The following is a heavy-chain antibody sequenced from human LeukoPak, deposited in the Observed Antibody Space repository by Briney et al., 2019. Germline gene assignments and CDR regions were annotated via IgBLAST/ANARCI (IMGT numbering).Heavy chain of an antibody. CDR1: GGTFSSYA. J-gene: IGHJ4*02. Sequence: ASVKVSCKASGGTFSSYAISWVRQAPGQGLEWMGGIIPIFGTANYAQKFQGRVTITADKSTSTAYMELSSLRSEDTAVYYCARYYYDSSGYYRLDYWGQGTLVTVSS. CDR2: IIPIFGTA. CDR3: ARYYYDSSGYYRLDY. V-gene: IGHV1-69*06. D-gene: IGHD3-22*01.